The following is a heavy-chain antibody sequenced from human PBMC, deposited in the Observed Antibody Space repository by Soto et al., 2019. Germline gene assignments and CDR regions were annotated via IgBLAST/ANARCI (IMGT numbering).Heavy chain of an antibody. CDR1: GFTFSSYA. V-gene: IGHV3-30-3*01. Sequence: GGSLRLSCAASGFTFSSYAMHWVRQAPGKGLEWVAVISYDGSNKYYADSVKGRFTISRDNSKNTLYLQMNSLRAEDTAVYYCASGHHSRGRSAKNRADLWFGEFSSHWGQGTLVTVSS. CDR3: ASGHHSRGRSAKNRADLWFGEFSSH. D-gene: IGHD3-10*01. CDR2: ISYDGSNK. J-gene: IGHJ4*02.